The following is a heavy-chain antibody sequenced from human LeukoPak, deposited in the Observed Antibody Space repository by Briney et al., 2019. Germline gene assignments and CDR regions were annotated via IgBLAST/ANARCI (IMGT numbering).Heavy chain of an antibody. J-gene: IGHJ4*02. CDR2: FDPEDGET. CDR3: ARDLSQGQYSSSWSFFDY. Sequence: GASVKVSCKVSGYTLTELSMHWVRQTPGKGLEWMGGFDPEDGETIYAQKFQGRVTMTEDTSTDTAYMELSSLRSEDTAVYYCARDLSQGQYSSSWSFFDYWGQGTLVTVSS. V-gene: IGHV1-24*01. D-gene: IGHD6-13*01. CDR1: GYTLTELS.